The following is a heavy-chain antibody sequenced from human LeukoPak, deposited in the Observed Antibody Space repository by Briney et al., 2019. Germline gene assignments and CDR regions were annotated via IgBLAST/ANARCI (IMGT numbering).Heavy chain of an antibody. CDR1: GGSISSYY. J-gene: IGHJ4*02. Sequence: NPSETLSLTCTVSGGSISSYYWSWIRQPPGKGLEWIGYIYYSGSTNYNPSLKSRVTISVDTSTNQFSLKLSSVTAADTAVYYCARDSTHCSSTSCYTYHSYWGQGTLVTVSS. CDR2: IYYSGST. V-gene: IGHV4-59*01. D-gene: IGHD2-2*02. CDR3: ARDSTHCSSTSCYTYHSY.